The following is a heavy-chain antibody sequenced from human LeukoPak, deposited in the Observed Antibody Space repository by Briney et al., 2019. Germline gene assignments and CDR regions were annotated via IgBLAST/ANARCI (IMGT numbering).Heavy chain of an antibody. J-gene: IGHJ4*02. CDR1: GYTFTSYG. D-gene: IGHD5-12*01. Sequence: AASVKVSCKASGYTFTSYGISWVRQAPGQGLEWMGWISAYNGNTNYAQKLQGRVTMTTDTSTSTAYMELRSLRSDDTAVYYCARGRDSGYDLGLYYWGQGTLVTVSS. V-gene: IGHV1-18*01. CDR2: ISAYNGNT. CDR3: ARGRDSGYDLGLYY.